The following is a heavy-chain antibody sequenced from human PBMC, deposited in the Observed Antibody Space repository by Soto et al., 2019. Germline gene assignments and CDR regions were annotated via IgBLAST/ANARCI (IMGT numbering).Heavy chain of an antibody. CDR3: AREGYNFGPFDY. J-gene: IGHJ4*02. Sequence: SETLSLTCTVSGGSISSYYWSWIRQPPGKGLGWIGYIYYSGSTNYNPSLKSRVTISVDTSKNQFSLKLSSVTAADTAVYYCAREGYNFGPFDYWGQGALVTVSS. D-gene: IGHD5-18*01. V-gene: IGHV4-59*01. CDR2: IYYSGST. CDR1: GGSISSYY.